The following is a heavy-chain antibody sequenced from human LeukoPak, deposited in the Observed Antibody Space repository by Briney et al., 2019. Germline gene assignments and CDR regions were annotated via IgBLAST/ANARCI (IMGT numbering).Heavy chain of an antibody. V-gene: IGHV4-59*01. CDR2: IYYSGST. CDR1: GGSITSYY. Sequence: PSETLSLTCAVSGGSITSYYWSWIRQPPGKGLEWIGYIYYSGSTNYNPSLKSRVTISVDTSMNQFSLKLRSVTAADTAVYYCARDKGDGTYDYWGQGTLVTVSS. D-gene: IGHD1-26*01. J-gene: IGHJ4*02. CDR3: ARDKGDGTYDY.